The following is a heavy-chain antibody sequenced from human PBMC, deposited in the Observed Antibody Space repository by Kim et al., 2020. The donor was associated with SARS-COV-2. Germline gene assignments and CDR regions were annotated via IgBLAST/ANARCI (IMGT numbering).Heavy chain of an antibody. V-gene: IGHV3-30*18. CDR1: GFTFSSYG. D-gene: IGHD6-19*01. CDR2: ISYDGSNK. CDR3: AKGGIAVAGTGFDY. J-gene: IGHJ4*02. Sequence: GGSLRLSCAASGFTFSSYGMHWVRQAPGKGLEWVAVISYDGSNKYYADSVKGRFTISRDNSKNTLYLQMNSLRAEDTAVYYCAKGGIAVAGTGFDYWGQGTLVTVSS.